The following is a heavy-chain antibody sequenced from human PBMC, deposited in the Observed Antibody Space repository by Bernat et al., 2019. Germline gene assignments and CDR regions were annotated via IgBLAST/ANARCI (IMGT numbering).Heavy chain of an antibody. Sequence: QVQLVESGGGVVQPGRSLRLSCAASGFTFSSYGMHWFRQAPGKGLEWVAVISYDGSNKYYADSVKGRFTISGDNSKNTLYLQMNSLRAEDTAVYYCAKVRYYGSGSYPFDYWGQGTLVTVSS. J-gene: IGHJ4*02. CDR3: AKVRYYGSGSYPFDY. CDR2: ISYDGSNK. V-gene: IGHV3-30*18. CDR1: GFTFSSYG. D-gene: IGHD3-10*01.